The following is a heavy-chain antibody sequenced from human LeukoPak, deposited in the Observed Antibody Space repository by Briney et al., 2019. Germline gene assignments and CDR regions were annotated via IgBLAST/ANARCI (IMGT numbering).Heavy chain of an antibody. CDR2: ISSSGSSV. V-gene: IGHV3-48*03. Sequence: GGSLRLSCAASGFTFSSFDMNWVRQAPGKGLEWVSYISSSGSSVYCAGSVKGRFTISRDNAKNSLYLQMNSLRAEDTAVYYCARDYGGNPGYWGQGTLVTVSS. CDR3: ARDYGGNPGY. J-gene: IGHJ4*02. CDR1: GFTFSSFD. D-gene: IGHD4-23*01.